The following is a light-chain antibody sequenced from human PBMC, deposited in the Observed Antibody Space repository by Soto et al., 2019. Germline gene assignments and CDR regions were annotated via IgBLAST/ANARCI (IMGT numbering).Light chain of an antibody. J-gene: IGKJ1*01. CDR2: DAS. CDR3: QQYNSYPWT. Sequence: EIQMTQSPSTLSASLGDRVTITCRASQSISSWLAWYQQKPGKATTLLIYDASSLESGVPSSFSGSGSGTEFTLTISSLQPDDFATYYCQQYNSYPWTFGQGTKLEIK. V-gene: IGKV1-5*01. CDR1: QSISSW.